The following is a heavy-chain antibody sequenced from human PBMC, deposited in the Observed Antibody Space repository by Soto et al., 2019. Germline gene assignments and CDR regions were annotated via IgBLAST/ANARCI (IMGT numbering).Heavy chain of an antibody. V-gene: IGHV1-8*01. Sequence: GASVKVSCKASGYTFTSYDINCVRQATGQGLEWMGWMNPNSGNTGYAQKFQGRVTMTRNTSISTAYMELSSLRSEDTAVYYCARGRAAAAGTGYAFDIWGQGTMVTVSS. CDR3: ARGRAAAAGTGYAFDI. CDR2: MNPNSGNT. J-gene: IGHJ3*02. CDR1: GYTFTSYD. D-gene: IGHD6-13*01.